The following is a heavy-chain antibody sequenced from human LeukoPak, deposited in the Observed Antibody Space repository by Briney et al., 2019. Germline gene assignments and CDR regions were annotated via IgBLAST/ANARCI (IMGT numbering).Heavy chain of an antibody. V-gene: IGHV3-23*01. D-gene: IGHD5-12*01. CDR1: GFSFSSYW. CDR2: ISGSGGGT. J-gene: IGHJ4*02. Sequence: GGSLRLSCAASGFSFSSYWMSWVRQAPGKGLDWVSAISGSGGGTYYADSVKGRFTISRDNSKNTLYLQMNSLRAEDTAVYYCAKDLGSGYDSTFPLDYWGQGTLVTVSS. CDR3: AKDLGSGYDSTFPLDY.